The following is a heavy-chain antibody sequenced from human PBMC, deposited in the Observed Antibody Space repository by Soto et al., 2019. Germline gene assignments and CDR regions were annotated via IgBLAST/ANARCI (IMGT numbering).Heavy chain of an antibody. D-gene: IGHD3-9*01. Sequence: PSETLSLTCNVSGGTISSYYWSWIRQPPGKGLEWIGYIYYSGSTNYNPSLKSRVTISVDTSKNQSSLKLSSVTAADTAMYYCARLIGGLTDTIASMDVWGQGTTVTVSS. CDR3: ARLIGGLTDTIASMDV. CDR1: GGTISSYY. V-gene: IGHV4-59*01. J-gene: IGHJ6*02. CDR2: IYYSGST.